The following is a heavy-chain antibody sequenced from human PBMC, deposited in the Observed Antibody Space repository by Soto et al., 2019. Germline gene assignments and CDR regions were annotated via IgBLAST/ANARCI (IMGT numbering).Heavy chain of an antibody. CDR1: GYTFTRYG. V-gene: IGHV1-18*01. D-gene: IGHD2-8*01. J-gene: IGHJ6*02. CDR3: AKNGQPPYYYYGLDV. Sequence: ASVKVSCKASGYTFTRYGISWLRQAPGQGLEWMGWISGYNGDTNYARELQGRVSMTIDTSTTTAYMELRSLTSDDTAVYYCAKNGQPPYYYYGLDVWAQGTKVTVSS. CDR2: ISGYNGDT.